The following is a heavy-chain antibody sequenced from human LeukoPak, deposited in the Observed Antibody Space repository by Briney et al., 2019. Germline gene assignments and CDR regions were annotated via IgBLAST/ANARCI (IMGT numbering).Heavy chain of an antibody. CDR2: IYYSGST. V-gene: IGHV4-59*08. J-gene: IGHJ6*02. CDR3: ARSWSVYGMDV. Sequence: SETLSLTCIVSGGSISGYYWSWIRQSPGKGLDWIGYIYYSGSTNYNPPLKSRVTISVDTSKNQFSLKLSSVTAADTAMYYCARSWSVYGMDVWGQGTTVTVSS. CDR1: GGSISGYY.